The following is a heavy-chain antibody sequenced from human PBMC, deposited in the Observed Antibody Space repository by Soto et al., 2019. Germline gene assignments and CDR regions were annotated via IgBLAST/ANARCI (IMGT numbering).Heavy chain of an antibody. D-gene: IGHD3-10*01. J-gene: IGHJ5*02. CDR1: GHLFNNHW. V-gene: IGHV5-51*01. CDR2: IFTRDSET. Sequence: GESLKISCKGPGHLFNNHWIGWVRQTPGKGLEWMGLIFTRDSETKTSPSFQGHVSFSVDNSINTVYLQWTSLRTTDTGIYFCARGYFDSGHGYDLWGQGTLVTVSS. CDR3: ARGYFDSGHGYDL.